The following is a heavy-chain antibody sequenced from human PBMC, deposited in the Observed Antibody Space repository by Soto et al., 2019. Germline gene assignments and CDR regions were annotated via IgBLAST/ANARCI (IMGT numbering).Heavy chain of an antibody. CDR2: INAGNGNT. CDR3: ARGIPLPTPLDY. J-gene: IGHJ4*02. D-gene: IGHD2-2*02. Sequence: QVQLVQSGAEEKKPGASVKVSCKASGYTFTSYAMHWVRQAPEQRLEWMGWINAGNGNTKYSQKFQGRVTITRDTSASTAYMELSSLRSEDTAVYYCARGIPLPTPLDYWGQGTLVTVSS. CDR1: GYTFTSYA. V-gene: IGHV1-3*05.